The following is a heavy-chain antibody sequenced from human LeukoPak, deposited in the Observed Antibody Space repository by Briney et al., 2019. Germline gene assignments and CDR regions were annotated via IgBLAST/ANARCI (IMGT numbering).Heavy chain of an antibody. CDR3: ANMRAYCGGGSCSNDY. D-gene: IGHD2-15*01. CDR2: ISGSGGST. V-gene: IGHV3-23*01. CDR1: GFTFSSYA. Sequence: PGGSLRLSCAASGFTFSSYAMSWVRQAPGKGLEWVSAISGSGGSTYYADSVKGRFTISRDNSKNTLYLQMNSLRAEDTAVYYCANMRAYCGGGSCSNDYWGQGTLVTVSS. J-gene: IGHJ4*02.